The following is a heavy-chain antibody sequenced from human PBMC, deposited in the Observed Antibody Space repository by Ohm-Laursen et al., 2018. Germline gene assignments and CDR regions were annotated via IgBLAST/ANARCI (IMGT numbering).Heavy chain of an antibody. V-gene: IGHV4-39*01. CDR2: MYYSGST. D-gene: IGHD5-24*01. CDR3: ARQTMEDGHFDY. J-gene: IGHJ4*02. CDR1: GDSSSSSSYY. Sequence: ETLSLTCTVSGDSSSSSSYYWGWIRQPPGKGLEWIASMYYSGSTYHNPSLKSRVTISVDTSKKQFSLKLTSVTAADTAVYYCARQTMEDGHFDYWGQGTLVTVSS.